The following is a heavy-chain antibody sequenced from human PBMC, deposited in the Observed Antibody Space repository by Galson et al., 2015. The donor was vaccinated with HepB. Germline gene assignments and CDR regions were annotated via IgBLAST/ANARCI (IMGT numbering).Heavy chain of an antibody. CDR3: ARDPYRQLYYYFDY. J-gene: IGHJ4*02. V-gene: IGHV3-11*01. Sequence: SLRLSCAASGFTFSDYYMSWIRQAPGKGLEWVSYISSSGSTIYYADSVKSRFTISRDNAKNSLYLQMNSLRAEDTAVYYCARDPYRQLYYYFDYWGQGTLVTVSS. D-gene: IGHD6-6*01. CDR1: GFTFSDYY. CDR2: ISSSGSTI.